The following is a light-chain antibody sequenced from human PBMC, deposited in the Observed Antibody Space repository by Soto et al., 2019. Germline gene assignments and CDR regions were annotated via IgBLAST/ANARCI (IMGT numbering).Light chain of an antibody. CDR1: TSDVGGYNY. V-gene: IGLV2-8*01. J-gene: IGLJ1*01. Sequence: QSALAQPPSASGSPGQSVTISCTGTTSDVGGYNYVSWYQQYPGKAPKLIMYDVSKRPSGVPDRFTGSKYGNTASLTVSGLQAEDEADYYCNSYGGSDNDVFGPATKVPV. CDR2: DVS. CDR3: NSYGGSDNDV.